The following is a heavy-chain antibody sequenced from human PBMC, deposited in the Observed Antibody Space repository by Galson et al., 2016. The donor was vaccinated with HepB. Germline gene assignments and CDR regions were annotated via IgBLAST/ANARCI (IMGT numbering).Heavy chain of an antibody. J-gene: IGHJ4*02. V-gene: IGHV4-31*03. Sequence: LSLTCSVSDDSFSRGSYYWHWIRQRPGRGLEWIAHSHYTGRTVYNPTLKSRLSLSIDTSKKIFSLRLTSVTAADTAVYFCARGRFYDFGAAFDYWGQGTLVTASS. CDR1: DDSFSRGSYY. CDR3: ARGRFYDFGAAFDY. D-gene: IGHD5/OR15-5a*01. CDR2: SHYTGRT.